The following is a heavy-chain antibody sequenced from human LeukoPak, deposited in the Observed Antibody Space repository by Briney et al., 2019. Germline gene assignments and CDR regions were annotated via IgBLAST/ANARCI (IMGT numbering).Heavy chain of an antibody. CDR2: IGGGDDI. J-gene: IGHJ4*02. CDR1: GFNFNTYA. Sequence: HPGGSLRLSCAASGFNFNTYAMSWVRQAPGKGLEWVSRIGGGDDIHDADSVKGRFTVSRDDSKNTLYLQMNSLRAEDTAIYYCVKDATPWNSIWDYFDYWGQGTLVTVSS. D-gene: IGHD1-1*01. CDR3: VKDATPWNSIWDYFDY. V-gene: IGHV3-23*01.